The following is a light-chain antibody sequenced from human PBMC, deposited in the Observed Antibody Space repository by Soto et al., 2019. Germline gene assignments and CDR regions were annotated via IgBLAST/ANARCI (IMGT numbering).Light chain of an antibody. CDR2: EVS. CDR3: NSHTSGDFRV. Sequence: QSALTQPASVSGSPGQSITISCTGTSSDVGRYNHVSWYQHHPGKAPKLLISEVSKRPSGVSNRFSGSKSDYTASLTISGLQDEDEADYYCNSHTSGDFRVFGSGTKLTVL. CDR1: SSDVGRYNH. V-gene: IGLV2-14*01. J-gene: IGLJ1*01.